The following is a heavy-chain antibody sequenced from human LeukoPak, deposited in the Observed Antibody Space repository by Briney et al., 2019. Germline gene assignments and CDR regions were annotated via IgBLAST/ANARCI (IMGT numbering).Heavy chain of an antibody. CDR1: GFTFSSYG. Sequence: QAGGSLRLSCAASGFTFSSYGMHWVRQAPGKGLEWVAFIRYDGSNKYYADSVKGRFTISRDNSKNTLYLQMNSLRAEDTAVYYCAKQKPTIAAAGTPDYWGQGTLVTVSS. J-gene: IGHJ4*02. V-gene: IGHV3-30*02. CDR2: IRYDGSNK. D-gene: IGHD6-13*01. CDR3: AKQKPTIAAAGTPDY.